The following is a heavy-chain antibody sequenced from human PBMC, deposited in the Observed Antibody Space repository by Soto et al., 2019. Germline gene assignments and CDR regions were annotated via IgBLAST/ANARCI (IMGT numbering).Heavy chain of an antibody. CDR1: GFTFNTYA. V-gene: IGHV3-23*01. CDR2: ITGSGGST. J-gene: IGHJ4*02. CDR3: AKAISGYNAPLDY. D-gene: IGHD5-12*01. Sequence: EVQLLESGGGLVQPGGSLRLSCAASGFTFNTYAMNWVRQAPGKGLEWVSVITGSGGSTYYADSVKGRFTISRDNSKNTLYVQMNSLRAEDTAVYYCAKAISGYNAPLDYWGQGTGVTVSS.